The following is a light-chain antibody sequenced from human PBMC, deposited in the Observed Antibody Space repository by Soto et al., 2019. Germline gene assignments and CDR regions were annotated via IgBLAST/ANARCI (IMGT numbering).Light chain of an antibody. CDR1: SSDIGAYNY. Sequence: QSALTQPASVSGSPGQSISISCTGTSSDIGAYNYVSWYQQHPGKAPKLIIFEVSKRPSGVSSRFSGSKSGNTASLTISGLQAEDEATYYCNSYRSSNNLEGVFGGGTKLTVL. CDR2: EVS. V-gene: IGLV2-14*03. CDR3: NSYRSSNNLEGV. J-gene: IGLJ3*02.